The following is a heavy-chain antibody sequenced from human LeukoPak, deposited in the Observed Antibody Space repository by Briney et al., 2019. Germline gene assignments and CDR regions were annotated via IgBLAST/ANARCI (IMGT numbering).Heavy chain of an antibody. V-gene: IGHV4-59*01. D-gene: IGHD3-10*01. CDR3: ARARPGSGSYYPVDAFDI. CDR2: IYYSGSS. J-gene: IGHJ3*02. Sequence: PSETLSLTCTVSGGSISSYYWSWIRQPPGKGLEWIGYIYYSGSSNYNPSLKSRVTISVDTSKNQFSLKLSSVTAADTAVYYCARARPGSGSYYPVDAFDIWGQGTMVTVSS. CDR1: GGSISSYY.